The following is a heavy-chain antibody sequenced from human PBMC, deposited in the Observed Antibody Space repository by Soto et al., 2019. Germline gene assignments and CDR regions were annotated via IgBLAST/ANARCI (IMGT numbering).Heavy chain of an antibody. CDR2: IRSKANSYAT. CDR3: TRTGPYYYGMDV. J-gene: IGHJ6*02. CDR1: GFTFSGSA. Sequence: PGGSLRLSCAASGFTFSGSAMHWVRQASGKGLEWVGRIRSKANSYATAYAASVKGRFTISRGDSKNTAYLQMNSLKTEDTAVYYCTRTGPYYYGMDVWGQGTTVTVSS. V-gene: IGHV3-73*01.